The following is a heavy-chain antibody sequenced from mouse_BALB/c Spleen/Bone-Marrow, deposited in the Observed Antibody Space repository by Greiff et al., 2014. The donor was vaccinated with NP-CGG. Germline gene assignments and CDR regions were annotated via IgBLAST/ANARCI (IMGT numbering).Heavy chain of an antibody. J-gene: IGHJ1*01. CDR3: TRPSFYYGSSYWYFDV. D-gene: IGHD1-1*01. CDR2: IDPANGDT. V-gene: IGHV14-3*02. CDR1: GFNIKDTY. Sequence: EVQRVESGSELVKPGASVKLSCAASGFNIKDTYMHWVKQRPEQGLEWIGRIDPANGDTKYDPKLQGKATITADTSSNTAYLQLSSLTSEDTAVYYCTRPSFYYGSSYWYFDVWGAGTTVTVSS.